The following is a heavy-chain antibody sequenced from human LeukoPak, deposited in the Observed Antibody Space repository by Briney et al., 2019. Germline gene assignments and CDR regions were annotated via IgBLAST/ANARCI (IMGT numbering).Heavy chain of an antibody. D-gene: IGHD2-2*01. Sequence: SETLSLTCAVSGGSFSGYYWSWIRQPPGKGLEWIGEINHSGSTNYNPSLKSRVTISVDTSKNQFSLKLSSVTAADTAVYYCARGYPPGHCSSTSCYELDFDCWGQGTLVTVSS. CDR2: INHSGST. CDR3: ARGYPPGHCSSTSCYELDFDC. CDR1: GGSFSGYY. J-gene: IGHJ4*02. V-gene: IGHV4-34*01.